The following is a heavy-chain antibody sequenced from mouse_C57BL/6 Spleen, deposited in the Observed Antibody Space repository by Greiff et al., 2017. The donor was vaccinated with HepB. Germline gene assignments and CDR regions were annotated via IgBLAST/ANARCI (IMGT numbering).Heavy chain of an antibody. J-gene: IGHJ3*01. D-gene: IGHD2-5*01. V-gene: IGHV1-55*01. CDR1: GYTFTSYW. CDR2: IYPGSGST. CDR3: AREDYSNAWFAY. Sequence: QVQLQQPGAELVKPGASVKMSCKASGYTFTSYWITWVKQRPGQGLEWIGDIYPGSGSTNYNETFKSKATLTVDTSSSTAYMQLSSLTSEDSAVYYCAREDYSNAWFAYWGQGTLVTVSA.